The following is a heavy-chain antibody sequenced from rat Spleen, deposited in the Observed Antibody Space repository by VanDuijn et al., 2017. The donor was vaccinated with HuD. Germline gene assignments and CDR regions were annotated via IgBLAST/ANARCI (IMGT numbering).Heavy chain of an antibody. CDR1: GFSLMDYS. CDR3: AREVNWGGFAY. CDR2: MKYDGKT. Sequence: QVQLKESGPGLVQPSQTLSLTCTVSGFSLMDYSVHWVRQPPGKGLEWMGRMKYDGKTYYNSALKSRHSISRDTSKSQVFLKMNSLQTEDTASYYCAREVNWGGFAYWGQGVMVTVSS. V-gene: IGHV2S30*01. D-gene: IGHD5-1*01. J-gene: IGHJ2*01.